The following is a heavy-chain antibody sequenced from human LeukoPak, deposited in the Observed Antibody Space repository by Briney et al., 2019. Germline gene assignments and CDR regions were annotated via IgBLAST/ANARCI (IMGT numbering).Heavy chain of an antibody. D-gene: IGHD2-15*01. CDR1: GFTFSNYW. CDR2: ISGSGGST. J-gene: IGHJ4*02. Sequence: GGSLRLSCAASGFTFSNYWMHWVRQAPGKGLEWASAISGSGGSTNYADSVKGRFTISRDNSKNTLYLQMSSLRAEDTAVYYCAKGGYCSGGSCYFSSYWGQGTLVTVSS. V-gene: IGHV3-23*01. CDR3: AKGGYCSGGSCYFSSY.